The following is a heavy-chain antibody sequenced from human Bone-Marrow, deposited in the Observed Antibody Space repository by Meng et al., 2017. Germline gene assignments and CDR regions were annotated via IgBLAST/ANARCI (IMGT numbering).Heavy chain of an antibody. CDR1: GYTFTSYY. J-gene: IGHJ4*02. Sequence: ASVKVSCKASGYTFTSYYMHWVRQAPGQGLEWMGIINPSGGSTSYAQKFQGRVTMTRDKSTSTVYMELSSRRSEDTAVYYCARDIMDCSGGRCYSGLGGYWGQGTLVTVSS. CDR3: ARDIMDCSGGRCYSGLGGY. CDR2: INPSGGST. V-gene: IGHV1-46*01. D-gene: IGHD2-15*01.